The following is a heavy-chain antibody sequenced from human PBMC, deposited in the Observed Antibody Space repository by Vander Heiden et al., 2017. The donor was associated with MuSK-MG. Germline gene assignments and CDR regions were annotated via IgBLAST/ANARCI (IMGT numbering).Heavy chain of an antibody. V-gene: IGHV1-69*04. D-gene: IGHD3-22*01. J-gene: IGHJ4*02. CDR1: GGHFSSYA. CDR3: ASELSDSSGYGVY. Sequence: QVQLVQSGAEVKKPGSSVKVSGKAAGGHFSSYAISWVRQAPGQGLEWMGRIIPILGIANYAQKFQGRVTITADKSTSTAYMELSSLRSEDTAVYYCASELSDSSGYGVYWGQGTLVTVSS. CDR2: IIPILGIA.